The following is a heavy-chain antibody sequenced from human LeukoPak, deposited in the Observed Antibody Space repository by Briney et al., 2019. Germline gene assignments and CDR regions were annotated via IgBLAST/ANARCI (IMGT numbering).Heavy chain of an antibody. CDR2: FDPEDGET. J-gene: IGHJ4*02. Sequence: ASVKVSCKVSGYTLTELSMHWVRQAPGKGVEWMGGFDPEDGETIYAQKFQGRVTMTEDTSTDTAYMELSSLRSEDTALYYCATVRTYYYGSGSSEYDYWGQGTLVTVSS. CDR1: GYTLTELS. CDR3: ATVRTYYYGSGSSEYDY. V-gene: IGHV1-24*01. D-gene: IGHD3-10*01.